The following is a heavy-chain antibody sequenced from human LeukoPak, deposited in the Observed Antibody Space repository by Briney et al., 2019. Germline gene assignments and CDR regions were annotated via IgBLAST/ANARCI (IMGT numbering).Heavy chain of an antibody. CDR2: IKQDGSEK. CDR1: GFTFSSYW. J-gene: IGHJ5*02. D-gene: IGHD3-10*01. V-gene: IGHV3-7*01. CDR3: ARHPIYGSGSKYNWFDP. Sequence: GGSLRLSCAASGFTFSSYWMSWVRQAPGKGLEWVANIKQDGSEKYYVDSVKGRFTISRDNAKNSLYLQMNSLRAEDTAVYYCARHPIYGSGSKYNWFDPWGQGTLVTVSS.